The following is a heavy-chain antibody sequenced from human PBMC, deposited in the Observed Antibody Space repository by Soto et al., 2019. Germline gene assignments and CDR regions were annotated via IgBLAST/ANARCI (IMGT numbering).Heavy chain of an antibody. CDR1: GGTFSSYT. CDR3: AREMAYYYDSSGYFYGSFDY. J-gene: IGHJ4*02. D-gene: IGHD3-22*01. Sequence: QVQLVHSGAEVKKPGSSVKVSCKASGGTFSSYTISWVRQAPGQGLEWMGRIIPILGIANYAQKFQGRVTITADKSTSTAYMELSSLRSEDTAVYYCAREMAYYYDSSGYFYGSFDYWGQGTLVTVSS. CDR2: IIPILGIA. V-gene: IGHV1-69*04.